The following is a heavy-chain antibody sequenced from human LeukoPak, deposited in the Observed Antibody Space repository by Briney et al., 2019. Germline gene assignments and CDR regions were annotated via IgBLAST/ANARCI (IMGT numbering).Heavy chain of an antibody. D-gene: IGHD3-3*01. J-gene: IGHJ4*02. CDR2: ISYDGSNK. V-gene: IGHV3-30*18. Sequence: GGSLRLSCAASGFTFSSYGMNWVGQAPGKGLEWVAIISYDGSNKYYADSVKGRFTISRDNSKNTLYLQMNSLRAEDTAVYYCAKDSRVVLRFSGYLPPDYWGQGTLVTVSS. CDR1: GFTFSSYG. CDR3: AKDSRVVLRFSGYLPPDY.